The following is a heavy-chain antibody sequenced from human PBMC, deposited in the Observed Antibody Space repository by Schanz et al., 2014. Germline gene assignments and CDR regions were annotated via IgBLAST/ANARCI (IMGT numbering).Heavy chain of an antibody. CDR1: GFTFSDYY. CDR2: VSSNNIYT. V-gene: IGHV3-11*06. D-gene: IGHD2-8*01. J-gene: IGHJ3*02. CDR3: ARDMLRRYGALEI. Sequence: QVQLVQSGGGLVKPGGSLRLSCTASGFTFSDYYMTWLRQAPGKGLEWVSYVSSNNIYTKYADSVRGRFTISRDNAKNSLFLQMNSLRADDTAVYYCARDMLRRYGALEIWGRGTMVTVSS.